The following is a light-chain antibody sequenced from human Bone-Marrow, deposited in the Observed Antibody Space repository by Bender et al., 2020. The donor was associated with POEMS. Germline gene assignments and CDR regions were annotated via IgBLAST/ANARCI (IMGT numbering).Light chain of an antibody. J-gene: IGLJ3*02. CDR3: AAWEDSLNGWV. CDR2: EGF. CDR1: RNYNL. V-gene: IGLV2-14*02. Sequence: QSALTQPASVSGSPGQSITISCAGTRNYNLVSWYQQHPDKAPKLVIYEGFKRPSGVSNRFSASKSGTSASLAISGLQSEDEADYYCAAWEDSLNGWVFGGGTKLTVL.